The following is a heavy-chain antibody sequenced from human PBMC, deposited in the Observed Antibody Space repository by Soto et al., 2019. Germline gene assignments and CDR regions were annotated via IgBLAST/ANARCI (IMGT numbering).Heavy chain of an antibody. CDR3: AREKLDYFDY. V-gene: IGHV1-8*01. J-gene: IGHJ4*02. Sequence: EASVKVSCKASGYTFTSYDITWVRQATGQGLEWMGWMNPNSGNTGYAQQFQGRVTMTRNISISTAYMELSSLRSEDTAVYYCAREKLDYFDYWGQGTLVTVSS. CDR1: GYTFTSYD. CDR2: MNPNSGNT.